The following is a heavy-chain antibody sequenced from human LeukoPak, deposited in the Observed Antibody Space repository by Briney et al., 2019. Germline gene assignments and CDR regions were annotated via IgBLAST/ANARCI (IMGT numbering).Heavy chain of an antibody. Sequence: GASVKVSCKASGYTFTSYYMHWVRQAPGQGLEWMGIINPSGGSTSYAQKFQGRVTMTRDMSTSTVYMELSSLRSEDTAVYYCARDPIISRDGYSNAFDIWGQGTMATVSS. J-gene: IGHJ3*02. D-gene: IGHD5-24*01. CDR3: ARDPIISRDGYSNAFDI. V-gene: IGHV1-46*01. CDR2: INPSGGST. CDR1: GYTFTSYY.